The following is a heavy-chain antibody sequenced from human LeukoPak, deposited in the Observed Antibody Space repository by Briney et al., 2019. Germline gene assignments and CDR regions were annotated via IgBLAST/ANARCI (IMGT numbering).Heavy chain of an antibody. J-gene: IGHJ4*02. CDR2: IKQDGSEK. D-gene: IGHD1-26*01. Sequence: GSLRLSCAASGFTFSGYAMNWVRQAPGKGLEWVANIKQDGSEKYYVDSVKGRFTISGDNAKNSLYLQMNSLRAEDTAVYYCAAQWDQDYWGQGTLVTVSS. CDR1: GFTFSGYA. CDR3: AAQWDQDY. V-gene: IGHV3-7*01.